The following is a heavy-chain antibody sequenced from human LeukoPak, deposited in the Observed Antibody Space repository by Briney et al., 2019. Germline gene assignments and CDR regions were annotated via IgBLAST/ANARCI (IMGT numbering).Heavy chain of an antibody. J-gene: IGHJ4*02. CDR2: IYYSGST. V-gene: IGHV4-39*01. Sequence: SETLSLTCTVSGGSISSISYYWGWIRQPPGKGLEWIGSIYYSGSTYYNPSLKSRVTISVDTSKNQFSLKLSSVTAADTAVYYCARLVVAAFDYWGQGTLVTVSS. CDR3: ARLVVAAFDY. D-gene: IGHD2-15*01. CDR1: GGSISSISYY.